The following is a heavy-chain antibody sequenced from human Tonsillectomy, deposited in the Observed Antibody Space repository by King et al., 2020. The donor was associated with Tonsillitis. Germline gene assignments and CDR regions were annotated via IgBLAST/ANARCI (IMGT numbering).Heavy chain of an antibody. V-gene: IGHV3-33*01. Sequence: VKLVESGGGVVQPGGSLRISCAASGFTFSTYGMHWVRQAPGKGLEWVAVIWYDGSNRYYADSVKGRFTISRDNSKNTLYLQMNGLRAEDTAVYFCVRDRSVGPPDDVLDIWGQGTMVTVSS. CDR1: GFTFSTYG. J-gene: IGHJ3*02. D-gene: IGHD1-26*01. CDR3: VRDRSVGPPDDVLDI. CDR2: IWYDGSNR.